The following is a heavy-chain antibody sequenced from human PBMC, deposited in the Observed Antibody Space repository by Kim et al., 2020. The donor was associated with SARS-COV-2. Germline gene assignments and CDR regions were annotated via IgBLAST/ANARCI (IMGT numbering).Heavy chain of an antibody. V-gene: IGHV3-21*01. CDR2: ISSSSSNI. J-gene: IGHJ4*02. CDR1: GFTFSSYS. Sequence: GGSLRLSCAASGFTFSSYSRNWVRQAPGKGLEWVASISSSSSNIYYADSVKGRFTISRDNAKNSLYLQMNSLRAEDTAVYYGARLGGNSRALDYWGEGTLVTVSP. D-gene: IGHD2-21*02. CDR3: ARLGGNSRALDY.